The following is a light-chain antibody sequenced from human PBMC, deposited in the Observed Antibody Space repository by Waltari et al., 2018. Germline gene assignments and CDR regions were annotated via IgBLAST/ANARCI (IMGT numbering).Light chain of an antibody. CDR3: CSYAGSSTFVV. Sequence: QSALTQPASVSGSPGQSIPLPCTGPSRDFGSYNLCPWYHQHPGKAPKLMIYEGSKRPSGVSNRFSGSKSGNTASLTISGLQAEDEADYYCCSYAGSSTFVVFGGGTKLTVL. V-gene: IGLV2-23*03. CDR1: SRDFGSYNL. J-gene: IGLJ2*01. CDR2: EGS.